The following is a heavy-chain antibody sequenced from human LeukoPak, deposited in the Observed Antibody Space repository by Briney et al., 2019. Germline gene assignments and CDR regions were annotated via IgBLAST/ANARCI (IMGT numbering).Heavy chain of an antibody. CDR3: ARDRPTIFGVVRSWFDP. D-gene: IGHD3-3*01. CDR2: IYTSGST. CDR1: GGSISSYY. V-gene: IGHV4-4*07. J-gene: IGHJ5*02. Sequence: PSETLSLTCTVSGGSISSYYWSWIRQPAGKGLEWIGRIYTSGSTNYNPSPKSRVTISVDKSKNQFSLKLSSVTAADTAVYYCARDRPTIFGVVRSWFDPWGQGTLVTVSS.